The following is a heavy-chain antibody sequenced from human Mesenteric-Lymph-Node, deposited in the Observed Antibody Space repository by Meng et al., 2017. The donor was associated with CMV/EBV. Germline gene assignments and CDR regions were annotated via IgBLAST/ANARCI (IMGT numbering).Heavy chain of an antibody. D-gene: IGHD3-16*01. CDR3: ARHRGRVGYSAVY. J-gene: IGHJ4*02. Sequence: KTSGYSFNNYWLSWVRQTPGKGLEWMGRIDPSDSYTDYSPSFQGHVTISVDRSLSSFYLQWSSLKASDTAIYYCARHRGRVGYSAVYWGQGTLVTVSS. V-gene: IGHV5-10-1*01. CDR2: IDPSDSYT. CDR1: GYSFNNYW.